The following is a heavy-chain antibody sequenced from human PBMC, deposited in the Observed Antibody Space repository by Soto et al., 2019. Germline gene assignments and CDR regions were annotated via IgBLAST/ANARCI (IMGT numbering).Heavy chain of an antibody. CDR1: CGSFSDYS. J-gene: IGHJ4*02. Sequence: SETLSLTCAVYCGSFSDYSWTWIRQPPGKGLEWIGEINDSGSTNYTPSLERRVTISRDTSKNRFSLKLSSVTAADTAVYYCARGSHKLHSYDSSGFYHYVDYWGQGSLVTVSS. CDR3: ARGSHKLHSYDSSGFYHYVDY. V-gene: IGHV4-34*01. D-gene: IGHD3-22*01. CDR2: INDSGST.